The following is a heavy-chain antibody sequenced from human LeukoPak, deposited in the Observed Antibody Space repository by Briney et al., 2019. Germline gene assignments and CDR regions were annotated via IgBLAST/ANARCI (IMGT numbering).Heavy chain of an antibody. V-gene: IGHV3-33*01. J-gene: IGHJ4*02. Sequence: GGSLRLSCEASGFTFSSYGMHWVRQAPGKGLEWVAVIRYDGSKKYYGDSVKGRFTISRDNSKNTLYLQMNSLRGEDTAIYYCARDLAARHFDYWGQGTLVTVSS. D-gene: IGHD6-6*01. CDR1: GFTFSSYG. CDR3: ARDLAARHFDY. CDR2: IRYDGSKK.